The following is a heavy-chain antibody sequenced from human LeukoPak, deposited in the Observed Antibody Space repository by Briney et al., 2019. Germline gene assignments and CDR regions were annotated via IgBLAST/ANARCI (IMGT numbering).Heavy chain of an antibody. Sequence: GGSLRLSCAASGFTFSSYWMHWVRHAPGKGLVWISRISFDGKTSDYADSVKGRFTISRDTAKNTLFLQMNRLRGEDTSVYFCASHFYDNDVHYSTRWGQGTLVTVSS. CDR1: GFTFSSYW. V-gene: IGHV3-74*01. D-gene: IGHD3-9*01. CDR3: ASHFYDNDVHYSTR. CDR2: ISFDGKTS. J-gene: IGHJ4*02.